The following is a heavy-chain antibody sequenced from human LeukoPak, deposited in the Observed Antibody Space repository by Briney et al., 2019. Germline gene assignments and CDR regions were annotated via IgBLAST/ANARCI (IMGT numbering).Heavy chain of an antibody. CDR1: GYSISSGYY. V-gene: IGHV4-38-2*02. D-gene: IGHD3-22*01. CDR2: IYYSGST. CDR3: ARDRYHYDSSGYFQLDY. J-gene: IGHJ4*02. Sequence: SETLSLTCTVSGYSISSGYYWGWIRQPPGKGLEWIGSIYYSGSTYYNPSLKSRVTMSVDTSKNQFSLKLSSVTAADTAVYYCARDRYHYDSSGYFQLDYWGQGTLVTVSS.